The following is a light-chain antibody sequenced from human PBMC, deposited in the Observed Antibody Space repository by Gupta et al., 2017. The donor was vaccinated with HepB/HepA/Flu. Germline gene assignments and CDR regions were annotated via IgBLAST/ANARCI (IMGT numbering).Light chain of an antibody. Sequence: QSALTQPPSASGSPGQSVTISCPGSSSDVGAYNYVSWYKQHPGKAPKRSRYEVNKRPSGVPDRVHGSKSGSTAYLTVSGLQAEDEADYYCISCAGKSNWVFGGGTSLTVL. CDR1: SSDVGAYNY. J-gene: IGLJ2*01. V-gene: IGLV2-8*01. CDR3: ISCAGKSNWV. CDR2: EVN.